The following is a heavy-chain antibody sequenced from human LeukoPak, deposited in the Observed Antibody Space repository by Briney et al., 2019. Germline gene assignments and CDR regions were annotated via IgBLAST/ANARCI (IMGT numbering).Heavy chain of an antibody. CDR1: GFTFSSYW. CDR2: IKQDGSEK. V-gene: IGHV3-7*01. CDR3: ASGYSSSRYYYGMDV. J-gene: IGHJ6*04. D-gene: IGHD6-13*01. Sequence: GGSLRLSCAASGFTFSSYWMSWVRQAPGKGLEWVANIKQDGSEKYYVDSVKGRFTISRDNAKNSLYLQMNSLRAEDTAVYYCASGYSSSRYYYGMDVWGKGTTVTVSS.